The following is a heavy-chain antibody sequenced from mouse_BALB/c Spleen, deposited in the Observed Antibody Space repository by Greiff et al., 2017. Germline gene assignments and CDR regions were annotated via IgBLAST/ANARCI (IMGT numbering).Heavy chain of an antibody. CDR3: ARRGGTAYYFDY. Sequence: QVQLKQSGAELVRPGSSVKISCKASGYAFSSYWMNWVKQRPGQGLEWIGQIYPGDGDTNYNGKFKGKATLTADKSSSTAYMQLSSLTSEDSAVYFCARRGGTAYYFDYWGQGTTLTVSS. J-gene: IGHJ2*01. V-gene: IGHV1-80*01. D-gene: IGHD3-3*01. CDR2: IYPGDGDT. CDR1: GYAFSSYW.